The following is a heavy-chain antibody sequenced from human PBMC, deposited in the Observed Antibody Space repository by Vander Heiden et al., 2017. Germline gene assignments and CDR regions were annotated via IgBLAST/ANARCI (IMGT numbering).Heavy chain of an antibody. CDR3: ARAPPTKAAHWYFDL. J-gene: IGHJ2*01. CDR1: GFTFSDYY. Sequence: QVQLLESGAGLVKPGGSMSFACGAPGFTFSDYYMSWIRQAPGKGLEWVSYISSSGSTVYYADAVKGRFTISRDNAKNSLYLQMNSLRAEDTAVYYCARAPPTKAAHWYFDLWGRGTLVTVSS. D-gene: IGHD1-26*01. V-gene: IGHV3-11*01. CDR2: ISSSGSTV.